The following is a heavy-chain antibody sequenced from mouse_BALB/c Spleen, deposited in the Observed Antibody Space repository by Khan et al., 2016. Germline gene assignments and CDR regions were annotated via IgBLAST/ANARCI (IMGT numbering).Heavy chain of an antibody. D-gene: IGHD3-1*01. CDR3: AGGLEETIDY. J-gene: IGHJ4*01. CDR1: GFNIKDTY. Sequence: VRLQQSGAELVKPGASVKLSCTASGFNIKDTYMHWVKQRPEQGLEWIGRIDPANGNSKYDPKFQGKATLTADTSSNTAYLQLSSLTSEDTAVCYCAGGLEETIDYWGQGTAVTISA. V-gene: IGHV14-3*02. CDR2: IDPANGNS.